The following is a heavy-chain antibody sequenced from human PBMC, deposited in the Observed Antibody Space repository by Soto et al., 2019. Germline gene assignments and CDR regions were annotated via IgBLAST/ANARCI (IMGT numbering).Heavy chain of an antibody. CDR1: GGSISSSSYY. Sequence: SETLSLTCTVSGGSISSSSYYWGWIRQPPGKGLEWIGSIYYSGSTYYNPSLKSRVTISVDTSKNQFSLKLSSVTAADTAVYYCARRKPYYYGSGSYDVFDYWGQGTLVTVSS. J-gene: IGHJ4*02. CDR2: IYYSGST. D-gene: IGHD3-10*01. CDR3: ARRKPYYYGSGSYDVFDY. V-gene: IGHV4-39*01.